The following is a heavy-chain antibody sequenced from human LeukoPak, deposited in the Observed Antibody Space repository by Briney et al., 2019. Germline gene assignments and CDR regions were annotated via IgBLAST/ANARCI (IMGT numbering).Heavy chain of an antibody. Sequence: SSETLSLTCAVYGGSFSGYYWSWIRQPPGKGLEWIGEINHSGSTNYNPSLKSRVTISVDTSKNQFSLKLSSVTAADTAVYYCARGYHYYGSGSYFLSYGMDVWGKGTTVTVSS. CDR2: INHSGST. J-gene: IGHJ6*04. V-gene: IGHV4-34*01. CDR3: ARGYHYYGSGSYFLSYGMDV. CDR1: GGSFSGYY. D-gene: IGHD3-10*01.